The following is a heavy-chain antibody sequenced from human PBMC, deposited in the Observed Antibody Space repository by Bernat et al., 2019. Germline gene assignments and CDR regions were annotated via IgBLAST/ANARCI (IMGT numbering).Heavy chain of an antibody. CDR1: GYTFTGYY. D-gene: IGHD3-10*01. V-gene: IGHV1-2*04. Sequence: QVQLVQSGAEVKKPGASVKVSCKASGYTFTGYYMHWVRQAPGQGLEWMGWINPNSGGTNYAQKFQGWVTMTRDTSISTAYMELSRLRSDDTAVYYCARTVLLYHYYYGMDVWGQGTTVTVSS. J-gene: IGHJ6*02. CDR2: INPNSGGT. CDR3: ARTVLLYHYYYGMDV.